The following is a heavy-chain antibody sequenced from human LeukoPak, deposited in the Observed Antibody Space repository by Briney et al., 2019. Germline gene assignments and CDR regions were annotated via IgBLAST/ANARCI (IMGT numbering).Heavy chain of an antibody. D-gene: IGHD2-15*01. Sequence: SETLSLTCTVSGGSVSSGSYYWSWIRQPPGKGLEWIGYIYYSWSTNYNPSLKSRVTISVDTSKNQFSLKLSSVTAADTAVYYCARAVVVVAATFWFDPWGQGTLVTVSS. CDR3: ARAVVVVAATFWFDP. CDR1: GGSVSSGSYY. CDR2: IYYSWST. V-gene: IGHV4-61*01. J-gene: IGHJ5*02.